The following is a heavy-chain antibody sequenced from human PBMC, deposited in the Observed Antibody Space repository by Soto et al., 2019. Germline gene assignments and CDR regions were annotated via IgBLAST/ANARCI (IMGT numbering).Heavy chain of an antibody. CDR3: ARERRRLRFLEWFVYYYYGMDV. J-gene: IGHJ6*02. Sequence: PSQTLSLTCAISGDSVSSNSAAWNWIRQSPSRGLEWLGRTYYRSTRWYNDYAVSVKSRITINPDTSKNQFSLQLNSVTPEDTAVYYCARERRRLRFLEWFVYYYYGMDVWGQGTTVTVSS. D-gene: IGHD3-3*01. CDR1: GDSVSSNSAA. CDR2: TYYRSTRWYN. V-gene: IGHV6-1*01.